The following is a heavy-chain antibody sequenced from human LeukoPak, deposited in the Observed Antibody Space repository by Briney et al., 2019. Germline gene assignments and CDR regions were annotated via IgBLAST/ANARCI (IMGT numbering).Heavy chain of an antibody. CDR2: INSDGSWT. J-gene: IGHJ4*02. CDR1: GNYW. CDR3: VSFYEAY. V-gene: IGHV3-74*01. Sequence: GGSLRLSCAASGNYWMHWVRQAPGKGLVWVSHINSDGSWTSYADSVKGRFTISKDNAKNTVYLQMNNLRAEDTAVYYCVSFYEAYWGRGTLVTVTS. D-gene: IGHD2/OR15-2a*01.